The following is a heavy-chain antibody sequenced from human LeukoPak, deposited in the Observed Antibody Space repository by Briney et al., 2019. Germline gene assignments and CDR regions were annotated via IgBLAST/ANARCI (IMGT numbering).Heavy chain of an antibody. CDR2: LYSDGKT. CDR1: GFIVSRND. CDR3: ARAVACLYFDY. V-gene: IGHV3-53*01. D-gene: IGHD6-19*01. Sequence: PGGSLSLSCAVSGFIVSRNDMTWVRQAPGKGLEWVSLLYSDGKTFYADSVKGRFTISRDNSKNTLNLQMNSLRADDTAVYYCARAVACLYFDYWGQGTLVTVSS. J-gene: IGHJ4*01.